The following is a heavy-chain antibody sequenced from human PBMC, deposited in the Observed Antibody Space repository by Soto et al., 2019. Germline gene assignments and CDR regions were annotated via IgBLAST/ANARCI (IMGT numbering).Heavy chain of an antibody. CDR2: VSAYGGST. D-gene: IGHD3-10*01. CDR1: GFTFSNYG. Sequence: GSLRLSCAASGFTFSNYGMGWVRQAPGKGLEWVSTVSAYGGSTYYADSLKGRFTISRDNSKNTLYLQMNSLRAEDSAVYYCAKSPEGVGGDDAFDMWGQGTMVTVSS. J-gene: IGHJ3*02. V-gene: IGHV3-23*01. CDR3: AKSPEGVGGDDAFDM.